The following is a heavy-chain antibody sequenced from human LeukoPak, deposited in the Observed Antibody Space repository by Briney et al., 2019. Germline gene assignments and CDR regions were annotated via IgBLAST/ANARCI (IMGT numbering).Heavy chain of an antibody. CDR1: GGSFSSYA. Sequence: GSSVTVSCKASGGSFSSYAISWVRQAPGQGLEWMGGIIPIFGTANYAQKFQGRVTITADESTSTAYMELSSLRSEDTAVYYFARDYYDSSGYSPGRYFDLWGRGTLVTVSS. V-gene: IGHV1-69*01. J-gene: IGHJ2*01. CDR2: IIPIFGTA. D-gene: IGHD3-22*01. CDR3: ARDYYDSSGYSPGRYFDL.